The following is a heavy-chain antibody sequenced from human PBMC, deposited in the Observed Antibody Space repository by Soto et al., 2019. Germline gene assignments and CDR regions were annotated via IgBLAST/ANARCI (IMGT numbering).Heavy chain of an antibody. D-gene: IGHD5-18*01. J-gene: IGHJ3*02. CDR1: GFTFSSYA. CDR3: VKDKMVTGRGGAFDI. CDR2: ISSNGGST. Sequence: LRLSCSASGFTFSSYAMHWVRQAPGKGLEYVSAISSNGGSTYYADSVKGRFTISRDNSKNTLYLQMSSLRAEDTAEYYCVKDKMVTGRGGAFDIWGQGTMVTVSS. V-gene: IGHV3-64D*06.